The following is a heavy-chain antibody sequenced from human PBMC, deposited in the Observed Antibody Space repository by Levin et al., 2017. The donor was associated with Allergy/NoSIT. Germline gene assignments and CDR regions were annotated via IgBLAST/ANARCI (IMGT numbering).Heavy chain of an antibody. CDR3: AKTSVGPYYYYMDV. Sequence: PGGSLRLSCAASGFTFGSYAMNWVRQSPGKGLEWVSTISGTGGSTFYADPVKGRFSISRDNSKNALYLQMNSLRAEDTAVYYCAKTSVGPYYYYMDVWGRGTTVTVSS. J-gene: IGHJ6*03. V-gene: IGHV3-23*01. CDR1: GFTFGSYA. CDR2: ISGTGGST.